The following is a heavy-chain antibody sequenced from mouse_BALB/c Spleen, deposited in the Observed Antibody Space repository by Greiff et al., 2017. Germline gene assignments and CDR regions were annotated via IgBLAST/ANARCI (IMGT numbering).Heavy chain of an antibody. Sequence: EVQLQQSGAELVKPGASVKLSCTASGFNIKDTYMHWVKQRPEQGLEWIGRIDPANGNTKYDPKFQGKATITADTSSNTAYLQLSSLTSEDTAVYYCARIYYGSPGWYFDVWGAGTTVTVSS. V-gene: IGHV14-3*02. CDR1: GFNIKDTY. J-gene: IGHJ1*01. CDR3: ARIYYGSPGWYFDV. CDR2: IDPANGNT. D-gene: IGHD1-1*01.